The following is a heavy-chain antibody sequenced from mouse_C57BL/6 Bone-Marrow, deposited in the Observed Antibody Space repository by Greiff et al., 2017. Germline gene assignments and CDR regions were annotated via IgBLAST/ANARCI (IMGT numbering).Heavy chain of an antibody. V-gene: IGHV5-17*01. CDR3: ARPTVDLYYFDY. CDR2: ISSGSSTI. Sequence: EVHLVESGGGLVKPGGSLKLSCAASGFTFSDYGMHWVRQAPEKGLEWVAYISSGSSTIYYADTVKGRFTISRDNAKNTLYLQMNSLRSEDTAMYYCARPTVDLYYFDYWGQGTTLTVSS. CDR1: GFTFSDYG. D-gene: IGHD1-1*01. J-gene: IGHJ2*01.